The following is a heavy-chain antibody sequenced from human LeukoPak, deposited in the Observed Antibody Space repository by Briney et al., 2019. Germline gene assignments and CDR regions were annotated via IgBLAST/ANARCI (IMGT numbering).Heavy chain of an antibody. CDR2: ISSSSSYI. D-gene: IGHD3-3*01. J-gene: IGHJ3*02. V-gene: IGHV3-21*01. Sequence: GGSLRLSCVASGFTFSSYSMNWVRQAPGKGLEWVSSISSSSSYIYYADSVKGRFTISRDNAKNSLYLQMNSLRAEDTAVYYCARESDFWSGYYLDAFDIWGQGTMVTVSS. CDR1: GFTFSSYS. CDR3: ARESDFWSGYYLDAFDI.